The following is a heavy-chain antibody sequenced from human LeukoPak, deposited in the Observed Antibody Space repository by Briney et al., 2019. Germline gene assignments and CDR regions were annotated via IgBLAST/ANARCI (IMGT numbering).Heavy chain of an antibody. CDR1: GFTFTSYA. CDR2: ISYDGSNK. D-gene: IGHD2-2*01. J-gene: IGHJ4*02. Sequence: GGSLRLSCAASGFTFTSYALHWVRQAPGKGLEWVAVISYDGSNKYYADSVKGRFTISRDSSKNTVSLQMNSLRAEDTAVYYCARDAADCSSTSCSYYYFDYWGQGTLVTVSS. V-gene: IGHV3-30-3*01. CDR3: ARDAADCSSTSCSYYYFDY.